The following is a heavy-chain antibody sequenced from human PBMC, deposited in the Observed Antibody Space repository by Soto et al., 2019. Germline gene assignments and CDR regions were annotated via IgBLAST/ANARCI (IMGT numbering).Heavy chain of an antibody. V-gene: IGHV3-11*06. Sequence: GGSLRLSCAVSGFSFGDSYMSWIRHAPGKGLEWLSYISPGSRYPAYADSVKGRFTISRDNAKGSLYLQMMSLTAEDTAIYYCVRGGGGGLFDPWGQGTMVTVSS. CDR2: ISPGSRYP. D-gene: IGHD2-15*01. CDR1: GFSFGDSY. J-gene: IGHJ5*02. CDR3: VRGGGGGLFDP.